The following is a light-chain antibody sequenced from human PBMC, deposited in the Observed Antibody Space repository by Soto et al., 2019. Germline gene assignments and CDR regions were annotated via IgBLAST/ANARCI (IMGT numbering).Light chain of an antibody. CDR2: QDN. Sequence: NFMLTQPHSVSESPGKTVTISCTRSGGSIANNYVQWYQQRPGSAPTTVIYQDNERPSGVPDRFSGSIDSSSNSASLTISELRTEDEADYYCHSYDSSAHWVFGGGTKLTVL. J-gene: IGLJ3*02. V-gene: IGLV6-57*04. CDR3: HSYDSSAHWV. CDR1: GGSIANNY.